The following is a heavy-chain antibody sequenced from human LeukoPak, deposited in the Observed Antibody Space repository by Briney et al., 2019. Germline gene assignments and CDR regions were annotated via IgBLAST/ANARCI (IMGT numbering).Heavy chain of an antibody. J-gene: IGHJ4*02. D-gene: IGHD6-13*01. CDR2: IYSGGST. V-gene: IGHV3-66*01. CDR1: GFTVSSNY. Sequence: GGSLRLSCAASGFTVSSNYMSWVRQAPGKGLEWVSVIYSGGSTYYADSVKGRFTISRDNSKSTLYLQMNSLRAEDTAAYYCARVRSGSSWYYWGQGTLVTVSS. CDR3: ARVRSGSSWYY.